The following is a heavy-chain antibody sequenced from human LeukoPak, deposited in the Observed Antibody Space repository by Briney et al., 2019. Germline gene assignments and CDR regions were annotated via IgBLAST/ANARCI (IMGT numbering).Heavy chain of an antibody. V-gene: IGHV5-10-1*01. J-gene: IGHJ6*02. D-gene: IGHD3-22*01. CDR1: GYSFTSYW. Sequence: GESLKISCKGSGYSFTSYWISWVRQMPGKGLEWMGRIDPSDSYTNYSPSFQGHVTISADKSISTAYLQWSSLKASGTAMYYCASQMYYYDSSGYYDPQGDYYYGMDVWGQGTMVTVSS. CDR3: ASQMYYYDSSGYYDPQGDYYYGMDV. CDR2: IDPSDSYT.